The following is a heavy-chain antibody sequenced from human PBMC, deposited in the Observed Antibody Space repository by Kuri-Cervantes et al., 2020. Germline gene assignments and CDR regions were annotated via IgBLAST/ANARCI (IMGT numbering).Heavy chain of an antibody. V-gene: IGHV3-7*03. CDR2: IKPDRSDK. CDR3: ARSRGCSGSGGFCSAFDY. J-gene: IGHJ4*02. D-gene: IGHD2-15*01. Sequence: GESLKISCVDSGFTFSTYYMNWVRQAPGKGLEWVANIKPDRSDKYYVDSVKGRFSISRDNSKKTVYLEMHTLRADDTAVYYCARSRGCSGSGGFCSAFDYWGQGTLVTVSS. CDR1: GFTFSTYY.